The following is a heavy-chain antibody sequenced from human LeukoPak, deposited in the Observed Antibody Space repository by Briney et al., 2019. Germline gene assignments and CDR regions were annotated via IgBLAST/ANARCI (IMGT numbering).Heavy chain of an antibody. J-gene: IGHJ4*02. CDR2: TYYSAKWYN. CDR1: RDSLFSNIAA. V-gene: IGHV6-1*01. Sequence: SQTLSHTPAISRDSLFSNIAAWKWIRHSPSGGRGWLGRTYYSAKWYNDYAISVRSRITSTPDTSKNQFSLQLTSVTPEDTAVYYCARGIRDFDFWGQGTLVTVSS. D-gene: IGHD2/OR15-2a*01. CDR3: ARGIRDFDF.